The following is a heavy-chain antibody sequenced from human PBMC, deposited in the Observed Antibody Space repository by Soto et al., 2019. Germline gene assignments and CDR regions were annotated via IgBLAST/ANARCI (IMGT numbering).Heavy chain of an antibody. CDR2: INPGSTHI. CDR3: ARGYCGGGGCYLRRDAFDV. V-gene: IGHV3-21*01. D-gene: IGHD2-15*01. CDR1: GFTFSSFH. Sequence: EVQLVESGGGLVMPGGSLRLSCAASGFTFSSFHMNWVRQAPGKGLEWVSSINPGSTHIYYGDSGKGRFTISRDDSKNSVYLQMTGLRTEDTALYYCARGYCGGGGCYLRRDAFDVWGQGTIVTVSS. J-gene: IGHJ3*01.